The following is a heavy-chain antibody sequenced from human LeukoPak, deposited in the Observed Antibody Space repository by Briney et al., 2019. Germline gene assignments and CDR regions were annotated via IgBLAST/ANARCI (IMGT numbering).Heavy chain of an antibody. J-gene: IGHJ4*02. D-gene: IGHD1-7*01. V-gene: IGHV4-59*01. CDR1: GGSISSYY. Sequence: SETLSLTCTVSGGSISSYYWSWIRQPPGKGLEWIGYIYYSGSTNYNPPLKSRVTISVDTSKNQFSLKLSSVTAADTAVYYCAREASTGTNDYWGQGTRVTVSS. CDR2: IYYSGST. CDR3: AREASTGTNDY.